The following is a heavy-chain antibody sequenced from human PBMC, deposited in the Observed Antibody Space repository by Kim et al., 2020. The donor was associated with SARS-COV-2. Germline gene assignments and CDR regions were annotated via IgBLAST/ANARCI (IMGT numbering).Heavy chain of an antibody. CDR1: GGTFSSYA. Sequence: SVKVSCKASGGTFSSYAISWVRQAPGQGLEWMGGIIPIFGTANYAQKFQGRVTITADESTSTAYMELSSLRSEDTAVYYCARNGDMTAEGFDYWGQGTLVTVSS. D-gene: IGHD2-21*02. CDR2: IIPIFGTA. J-gene: IGHJ4*02. CDR3: ARNGDMTAEGFDY. V-gene: IGHV1-69*13.